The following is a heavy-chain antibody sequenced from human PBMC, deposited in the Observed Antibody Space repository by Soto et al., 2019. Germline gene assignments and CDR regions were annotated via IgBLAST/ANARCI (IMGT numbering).Heavy chain of an antibody. D-gene: IGHD6-6*01. Sequence: TLSLTPALSGYSFISGYYWGWTRGPAGEGREWIGIIYHSGSTYYNASLKSRVTISVDTSKNQFSLKLSSVTAADTAVYYCARVEYSSTDGMDVWGRGTTVTVS. J-gene: IGHJ6*02. CDR2: IYHSGST. CDR3: ARVEYSSTDGMDV. CDR1: GYSFISGYY. V-gene: IGHV4-38-2*01.